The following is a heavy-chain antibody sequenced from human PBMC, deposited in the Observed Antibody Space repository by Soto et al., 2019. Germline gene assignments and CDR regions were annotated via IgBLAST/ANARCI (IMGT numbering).Heavy chain of an antibody. CDR3: ARVKECSSTSCYARDAFDV. D-gene: IGHD2-2*01. Sequence: PGGSLRLCCSASGFTFSDHYMSWIRQAPRKGLEWVSYISSGGSAIYYADSVKGRFTISRDNAKNSLYLQMNSLRAEDTAVYYCARVKECSSTSCYARDAFDVWGQGTMVTVSS. CDR1: GFTFSDHY. CDR2: ISSGGSAI. V-gene: IGHV3-11*01. J-gene: IGHJ3*01.